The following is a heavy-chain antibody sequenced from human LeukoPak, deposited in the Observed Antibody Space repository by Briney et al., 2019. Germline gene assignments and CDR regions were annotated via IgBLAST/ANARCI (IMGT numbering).Heavy chain of an antibody. CDR1: GASISSSSYY. CDR3: ASAARDGFNYWIYGF. D-gene: IGHD5-24*01. V-gene: IGHV4-39*01. CDR2: IYSSGNT. Sequence: SETLSLTCTVSGASISSSSYYWAWIRQPPGKGLEWIGSIYSSGNTYYNPSLKSRVIISVDTSKNQFSLRLSSVTAADRAVYYCASAARDGFNYWIYGFGGQGTLVTASS. J-gene: IGHJ4*02.